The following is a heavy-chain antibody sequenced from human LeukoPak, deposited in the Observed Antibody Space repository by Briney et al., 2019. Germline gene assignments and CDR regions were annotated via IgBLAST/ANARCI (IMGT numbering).Heavy chain of an antibody. CDR3: ARSYSGSVDAFDI. J-gene: IGHJ3*02. CDR2: ISSSSSYI. Sequence: GGSLRLSCAASGFTFGSYSMNWVRQAPGKGLEWVSSISSSSSYIYYADSVKGRFTISRDNAKNSLYLQMNSLRAEDTAVYYCARSYSGSVDAFDIWGQGTMVTVSS. V-gene: IGHV3-21*01. CDR1: GFTFGSYS. D-gene: IGHD6-13*01.